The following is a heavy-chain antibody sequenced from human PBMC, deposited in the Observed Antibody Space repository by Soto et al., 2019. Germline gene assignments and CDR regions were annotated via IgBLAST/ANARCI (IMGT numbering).Heavy chain of an antibody. CDR2: IYYSGST. J-gene: IGHJ5*02. Sequence: SETLSLTCTVSGGSISSGDYYWSWIRQPPGKGLEWIGYIYYSGSTYYNPSLKSRVTISVDTSKNQFSLKLSSVTATDTAVYYCARDVGYYYGSGRRGFDPWGQGTLVTVSS. CDR1: GGSISSGDYY. D-gene: IGHD3-10*01. V-gene: IGHV4-30-4*01. CDR3: ARDVGYYYGSGRRGFDP.